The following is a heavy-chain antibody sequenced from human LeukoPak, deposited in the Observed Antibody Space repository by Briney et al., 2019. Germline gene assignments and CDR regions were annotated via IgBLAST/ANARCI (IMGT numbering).Heavy chain of an antibody. CDR1: GGTFSSYA. Sequence: SVKVSCKASGGTFSSYAISWVRQAPGQGLEWMGGIIPIFGTANYAQKFQGRVTITADKSTSTAYMELSSLRSEDTAVYYCARDLYYDILTGYDAFDIWGQGTMVTVSS. V-gene: IGHV1-69*06. CDR3: ARDLYYDILTGYDAFDI. D-gene: IGHD3-9*01. J-gene: IGHJ3*02. CDR2: IIPIFGTA.